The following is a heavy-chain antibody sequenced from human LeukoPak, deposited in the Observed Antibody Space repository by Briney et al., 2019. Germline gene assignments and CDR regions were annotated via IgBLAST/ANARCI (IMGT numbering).Heavy chain of an antibody. CDR2: IYYSGST. Sequence: SEPLSLTCTVSGGSISSSSYYWGWIRPPPGKGLEWIGSIYYSGSTYYNPSLKSRVTISVDTSKNQFSLKLSSVTAADTAVYYCARDNSYMDVWGKGTTVTVSS. CDR1: GGSISSSSYY. J-gene: IGHJ6*03. D-gene: IGHD4-11*01. V-gene: IGHV4-39*07. CDR3: ARDNSYMDV.